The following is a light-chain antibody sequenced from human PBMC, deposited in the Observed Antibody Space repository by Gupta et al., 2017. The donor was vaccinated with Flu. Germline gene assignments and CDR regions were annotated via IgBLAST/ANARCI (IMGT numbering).Light chain of an antibody. CDR2: KAS. V-gene: IGKV1-5*03. J-gene: IGKJ4*01. Sequence: DIQMTQSPSTLSAYVGDRVTITCRASQSISSWLAWYQEKPGKAPNLLIYKASKLESGVPSRFSGRGSGTXFTLTIXSLQPDDFATYYCQQDNSYSITFGXGTKLEI. CDR1: QSISSW. CDR3: QQDNSYSIT.